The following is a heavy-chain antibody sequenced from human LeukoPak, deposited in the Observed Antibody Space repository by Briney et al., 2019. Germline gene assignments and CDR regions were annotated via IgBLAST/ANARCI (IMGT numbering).Heavy chain of an antibody. V-gene: IGHV4-30-4*08. Sequence: SQTLSLTCTVSGGSISSGDYYWSWIRQPPGKGLEWIGYIYYSGSTYYNPSLKSRATISVDTSKNQFSLKLSSATAVDTAVYYCARVGSPTNYYDSSGSYQYFDYWGQGTLVTVSS. D-gene: IGHD3-22*01. J-gene: IGHJ4*02. CDR2: IYYSGST. CDR3: ARVGSPTNYYDSSGSYQYFDY. CDR1: GGSISSGDYY.